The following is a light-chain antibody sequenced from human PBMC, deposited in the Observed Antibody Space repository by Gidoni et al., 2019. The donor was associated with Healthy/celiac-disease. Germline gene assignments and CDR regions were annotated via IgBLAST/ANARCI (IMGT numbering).Light chain of an antibody. Sequence: ELVLTQSPGTLSLSPRESATLSCRASQSVSSSYLAWYQQKPGQAPRLLIYGASSRATGIPDRFSGSGSGTDFTLTISRLEPEDFAVYYCQQYGSSPRTFGQGTKVEIK. V-gene: IGKV3-20*01. CDR2: GAS. CDR3: QQYGSSPRT. J-gene: IGKJ1*01. CDR1: QSVSSSY.